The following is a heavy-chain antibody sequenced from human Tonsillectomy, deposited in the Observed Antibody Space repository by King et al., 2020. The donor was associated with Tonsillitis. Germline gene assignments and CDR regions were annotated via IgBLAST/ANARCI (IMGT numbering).Heavy chain of an antibody. D-gene: IGHD6-19*01. Sequence: QLVQSGAEVKKPGASVKVSCKASGYTFSSYGISWVRQAPGQGLEWMGWISAYNGDRNYAQKLQDRVTMTTDTSTYTAYMELRSLRSDDTAVYYCAGDLGPPLQWLVHDCDYWGQGTLVTVSS. CDR3: AGDLGPPLQWLVHDCDY. J-gene: IGHJ4*02. CDR2: ISAYNGDR. V-gene: IGHV1-18*04. CDR1: GYTFSSYG.